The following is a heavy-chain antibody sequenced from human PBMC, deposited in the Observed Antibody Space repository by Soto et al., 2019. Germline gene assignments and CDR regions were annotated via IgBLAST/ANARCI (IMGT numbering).Heavy chain of an antibody. J-gene: IGHJ5*02. D-gene: IGHD3-10*01. CDR1: EFSLSTSGVG. CDR3: ALSITMGNWFDP. Sequence: QITLKESGPTLGKPTQTLTLTCTISEFSLSTSGVGVGWIRQPPGKALEWLALIYWDDDKRYSPSLKSRLTITKDTSKNQVVLTMTNMDPVDTATYYCALSITMGNWFDPWGQGTLVTVSS. CDR2: IYWDDDK. V-gene: IGHV2-5*02.